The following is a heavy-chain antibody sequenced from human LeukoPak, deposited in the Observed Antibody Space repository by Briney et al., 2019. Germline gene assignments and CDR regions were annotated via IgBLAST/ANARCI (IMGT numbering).Heavy chain of an antibody. CDR2: ISYDGSNK. Sequence: GGSLRLSCAASGFTFSSYGMHWVRQAPGKGLEWVAVISYDGSNKYYADSVKGRFTISRDNSKNTLYLQMNSLRAEDTAVYYCARASRSGSPPQWGQGTLVTVSS. V-gene: IGHV3-30*03. CDR3: ARASRSGSPPQ. D-gene: IGHD2-15*01. J-gene: IGHJ4*02. CDR1: GFTFSSYG.